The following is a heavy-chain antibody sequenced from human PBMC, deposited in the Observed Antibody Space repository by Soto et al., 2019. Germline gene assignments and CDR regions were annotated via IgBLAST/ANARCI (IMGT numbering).Heavy chain of an antibody. J-gene: IGHJ3*02. CDR1: GFTFSIYA. V-gene: IGHV3-30-3*01. D-gene: IGHD2-15*01. CDR3: AREGGYCSGGSCYSFAFDI. CDR2: ISYNGNNK. Sequence: QVQLVESGGGVVQPGRSLRLSCAASGFTFSIYAMHWVRQAPGKGLEWVAVISYNGNNKYYADSVKGRFTISRDNSKNTLYLQMNSLRAEDTAVYYCAREGGYCSGGSCYSFAFDIWDQGTMVTVSS.